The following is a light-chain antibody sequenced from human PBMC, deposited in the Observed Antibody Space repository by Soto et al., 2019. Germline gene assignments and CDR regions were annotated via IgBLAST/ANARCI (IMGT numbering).Light chain of an antibody. CDR1: QSVSSN. J-gene: IGKJ4*02. V-gene: IGKV3-15*01. Sequence: ERVLTQSPASLSVSPGESATLSCRASQSVSSNLAWYQQKPGQAPRLLIYGVSTTATGIPARISGSGSETTFTLTISSLQSEDFAVYYCQQHNNWSPLTFGGGTKVDIK. CDR3: QQHNNWSPLT. CDR2: GVS.